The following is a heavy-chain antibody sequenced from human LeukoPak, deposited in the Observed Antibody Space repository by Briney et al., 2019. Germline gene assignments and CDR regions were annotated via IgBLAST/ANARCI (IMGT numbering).Heavy chain of an antibody. CDR1: GGSFSGYY. Sequence: PSETLSLTCAVYGGSFSGYYWSWIRQPPGKGLEWIGEINHSGSTNYNPSLKSRVIISVDTSKNQFSLKLSSVTAADTAVYYCARYGYDSSGYYYGYFDYWGQGTLVTVSS. D-gene: IGHD3-22*01. CDR3: ARYGYDSSGYYYGYFDY. J-gene: IGHJ4*02. CDR2: INHSGST. V-gene: IGHV4-34*01.